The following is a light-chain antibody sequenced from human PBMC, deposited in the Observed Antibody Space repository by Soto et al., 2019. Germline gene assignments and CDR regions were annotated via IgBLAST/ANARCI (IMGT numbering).Light chain of an antibody. CDR3: HHYVGSPWA. CDR1: QSVNIF. CDR2: HAS. V-gene: IGKV3-20*01. Sequence: EIVLTQSPGTLSLSPGERATLSCRTSQSVNIFLAWFQQKPGQAPRLLIFHASNRTTGLPARFSGSGSGTDFTLTITRQEPEDSAVYYCHHYVGSPWAFGQGTRVEIK. J-gene: IGKJ1*01.